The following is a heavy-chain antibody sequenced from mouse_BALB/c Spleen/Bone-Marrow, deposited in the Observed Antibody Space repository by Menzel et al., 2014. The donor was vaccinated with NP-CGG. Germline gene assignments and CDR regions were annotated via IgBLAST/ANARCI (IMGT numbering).Heavy chain of an antibody. D-gene: IGHD1-1*01. J-gene: IGHJ3*01. CDR1: GFDFSRYW. CDR3: ARLSYYGRFAY. CDR2: INPDSSTI. V-gene: IGHV4-1*02. Sequence: EVKLMESGGGLVQPGGSLKLSCAASGFDFSRYWMSWVRQAPGKGLEWIGEINPDSSTINYTPSLKDKFIISRDNAKNTLYLQMSKVRSEDTALYYCARLSYYGRFAYLGQGTLVTVSA.